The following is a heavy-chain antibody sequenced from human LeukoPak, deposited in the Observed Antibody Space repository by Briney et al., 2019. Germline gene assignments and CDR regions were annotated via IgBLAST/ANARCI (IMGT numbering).Heavy chain of an antibody. CDR3: ARAYTFGGVIVAFDY. V-gene: IGHV3-48*03. D-gene: IGHD3-16*02. CDR2: ISSSGSTI. CDR1: GFTFSSYE. J-gene: IGHJ4*02. Sequence: GGSLRLSCAASGFTFSSYEMNWVRQAPGKGLEWLSYISSSGSTIYYADSVKGRFTISRDNTKNSLYLQMNSLRAEDTAVYYCARAYTFGGVIVAFDYWGQGTLVTVPS.